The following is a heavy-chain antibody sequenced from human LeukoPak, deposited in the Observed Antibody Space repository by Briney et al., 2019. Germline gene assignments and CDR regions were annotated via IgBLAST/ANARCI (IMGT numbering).Heavy chain of an antibody. J-gene: IGHJ6*03. CDR3: AKGAFRDQVQGYYYMDV. V-gene: IGHV3-7*01. Sequence: PGGSLRLSCAASGFTFSSYWMSWVRQAPGKGLEWVANIKQDGSEKYYVDSVKDRFIISKDNAKNSLYLQMNSLRAEDTAVYYCAKGAFRDQVQGYYYMDVWGKGTTVTVSS. CDR2: IKQDGSEK. CDR1: GFTFSSYW. D-gene: IGHD3-10*01.